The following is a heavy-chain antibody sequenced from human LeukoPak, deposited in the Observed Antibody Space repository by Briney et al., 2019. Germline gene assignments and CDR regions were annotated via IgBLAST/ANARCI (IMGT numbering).Heavy chain of an antibody. Sequence: GGSLRLSCAASRFTFSNYAMSWVRQAPGKGLEWVSAIGGRGGSTYYADSVGGRFTISRDNSKDMVYLQMNSLKVEDTATYYCGKEGGAWGQGTKVTVSS. CDR2: IGGRGGST. CDR1: RFTFSNYA. J-gene: IGHJ5*02. CDR3: GKEGGA. V-gene: IGHV3-23*01. D-gene: IGHD3-16*01.